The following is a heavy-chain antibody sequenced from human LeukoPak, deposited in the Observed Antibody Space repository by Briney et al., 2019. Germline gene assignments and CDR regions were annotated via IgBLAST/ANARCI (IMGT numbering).Heavy chain of an antibody. CDR2: IKQDGSVK. Sequence: GGSLRLSCAASGFTFTNYWMTWVRQAPGKGLEWVANIKQDGSVKYYVDSVKGRLTISRDNAKNSLYLQMNSLRAEDTAVYNCARIGYSSSSLDFWGRGTLVTVSS. CDR1: GFTFTNYW. CDR3: ARIGYSSSSLDF. J-gene: IGHJ4*02. V-gene: IGHV3-7*03. D-gene: IGHD6-6*01.